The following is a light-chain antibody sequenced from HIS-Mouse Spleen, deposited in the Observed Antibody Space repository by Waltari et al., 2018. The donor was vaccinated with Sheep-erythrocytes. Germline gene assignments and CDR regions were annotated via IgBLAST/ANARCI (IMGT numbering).Light chain of an antibody. CDR3: SSYTSSSTLLVV. CDR2: LGS. Sequence: DIVMTQSPLSLPVTPGEPASISCRSSQSLLHSNGYNYLYWYLQKPGQFPQLLSYLGSNRASGVPDRFSGSGSGTDFTLKISRVEAEDVGVYYCSSYTSSSTLLVVFGGGTK. J-gene: IGKJ4*01. CDR1: QSLLHSNGYNY. V-gene: IGKV2-28*01.